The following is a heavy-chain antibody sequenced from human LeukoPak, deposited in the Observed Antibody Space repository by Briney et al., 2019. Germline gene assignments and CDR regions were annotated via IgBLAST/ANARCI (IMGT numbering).Heavy chain of an antibody. CDR2: ISSSGSTI. Sequence: PGGSLRLSCAASGFTSGFTFSDYYMNWIRQAPGKGLEWVSYISSSGSTIYYADSVKGRFTISRDNAKNSLYLQMNSLRAEDTAVYYCARDQFVRDGYNPFDYWGQGTLVTVSS. V-gene: IGHV3-11*04. CDR1: GFTFSDYY. CDR3: ARDQFVRDGYNPFDY. D-gene: IGHD5-24*01. J-gene: IGHJ4*02.